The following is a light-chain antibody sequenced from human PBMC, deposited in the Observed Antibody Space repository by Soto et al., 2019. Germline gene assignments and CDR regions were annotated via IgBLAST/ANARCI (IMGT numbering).Light chain of an antibody. CDR3: CSYAGSSSWV. J-gene: IGLJ3*02. CDR2: EGS. Sequence: QSVLTQPASVSGSPGQSITISCTGTSSDVGSYNFVSWYQQHPGKAPKLMISEGSKRPSGVSNRFSGSKSGNTASLTISGLQAEDEADYYCCSYAGSSSWVFGGGTKLTVL. CDR1: SSDVGSYNF. V-gene: IGLV2-23*01.